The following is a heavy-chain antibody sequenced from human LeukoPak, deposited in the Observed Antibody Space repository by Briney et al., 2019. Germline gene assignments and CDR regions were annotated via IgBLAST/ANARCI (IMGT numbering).Heavy chain of an antibody. D-gene: IGHD5-12*01. J-gene: IGHJ4*02. CDR1: GFTFSTYA. CDR3: AKRYSGSYYWGYFDC. Sequence: PGGSLRLSCAASGFTFSTYAMNWVRQAPGKGLEWVSAISGSGGSTYYADSVKGRFTVSRDNSKSTLYLQMNSLTAEDTAVYDCAKRYSGSYYWGYFDCWGQGTLVTVSS. CDR2: ISGSGGST. V-gene: IGHV3-23*01.